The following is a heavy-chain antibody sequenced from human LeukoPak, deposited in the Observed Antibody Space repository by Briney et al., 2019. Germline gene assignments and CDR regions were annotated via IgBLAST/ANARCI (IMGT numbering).Heavy chain of an antibody. D-gene: IGHD1-26*01. J-gene: IGHJ5*02. CDR2: IYYLGST. CDR3: ARQWELRGWFDP. Sequence: SETLSLTCTVSGGSVSSGSYYWSWIRQPPGKGLEWIGFIYYLGSTNYNPSLKSRVTISVDTSKNQFSLKLSSVTAADTAVYYCARQWELRGWFDPWGQGTLVTVSS. CDR1: GGSVSSGSYY. V-gene: IGHV4-61*01.